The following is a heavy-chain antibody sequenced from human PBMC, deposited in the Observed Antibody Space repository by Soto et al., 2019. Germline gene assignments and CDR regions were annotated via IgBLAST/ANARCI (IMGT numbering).Heavy chain of an antibody. V-gene: IGHV4-59*01. J-gene: IGHJ4*02. CDR1: GGSITSYY. CDR3: ARLDIVGGYYFDY. D-gene: IGHD3-16*01. CDR2: IYYRGST. Sequence: ETLSLTCTVSGGSITSYYWSLIRQPPGKGLEWIGYIYYRGSTNYNPSLKSRVTISVDRSKNQFSLMLTSVTAADTAVYFCARLDIVGGYYFDYWGQGTLVTVSS.